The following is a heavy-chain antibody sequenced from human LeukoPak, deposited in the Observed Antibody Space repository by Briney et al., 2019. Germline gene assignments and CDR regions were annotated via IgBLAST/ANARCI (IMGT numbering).Heavy chain of an antibody. Sequence: SETLSLTCTVSGGSISSYYWSWIRQPPGKGLEWIGYIYYSGSTYYNPSLKSRVTISVDTSKNQFSLTLTSVTAADTAVYYCARNAGTHWGQGTLVTVSS. D-gene: IGHD2-2*01. J-gene: IGHJ4*02. CDR3: ARNAGTH. CDR1: GGSISSYY. CDR2: IYYSGST. V-gene: IGHV4-59*01.